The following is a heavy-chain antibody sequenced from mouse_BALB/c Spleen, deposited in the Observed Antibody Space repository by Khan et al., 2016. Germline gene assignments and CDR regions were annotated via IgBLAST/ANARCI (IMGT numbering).Heavy chain of an antibody. CDR2: INTETGEP. V-gene: IGHV9-2-1*01. J-gene: IGHJ3*01. CDR3: ARRYDSDGFAY. CDR1: GYTFTDYS. D-gene: IGHD2-4*01. Sequence: QIQFVQSGPELKKPGETVKISCKASGYTFTDYSMHWVKQAPGKGLKWMGWINTETGEPTYADDFKGRFAFSLETSASTAYLQINNLKNEDTATYCCARRYDSDGFAYWGQGTLVTVSA.